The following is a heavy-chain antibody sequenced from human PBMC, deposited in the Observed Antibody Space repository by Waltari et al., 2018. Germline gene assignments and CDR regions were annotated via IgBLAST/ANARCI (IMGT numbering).Heavy chain of an antibody. D-gene: IGHD6-13*01. V-gene: IGHV3-33*01. CDR2: IWYDGSNK. J-gene: IGHJ3*02. Sequence: QVQLVESGGGVVQPGRSLRLSCAASGFTFSSYGLHWVRQAPGKGLEWVAVIWYDGSNKYYADAVKGRFTISRDNSKNTLYLQMNSLRAEDTAVYYCARVRSSFRGLDAFDIWGQGTMVTVSS. CDR3: ARVRSSFRGLDAFDI. CDR1: GFTFSSYG.